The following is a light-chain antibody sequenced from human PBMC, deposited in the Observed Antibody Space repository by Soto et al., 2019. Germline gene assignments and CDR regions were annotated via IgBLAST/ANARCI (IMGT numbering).Light chain of an antibody. CDR3: LQVANSPRT. CDR1: QDIGRG. V-gene: IGKV1-12*01. J-gene: IGKJ1*01. CDR2: TVS. Sequence: DIQMAQTPSFVSASIGDRVTITCRASQDIGRGLARLQQKPGKAPRLLTQTVSTLQVGVPARFSVSGSGTEFTLTISRLDPDDFATYYSLQVANSPRTLGQGTPVDLK.